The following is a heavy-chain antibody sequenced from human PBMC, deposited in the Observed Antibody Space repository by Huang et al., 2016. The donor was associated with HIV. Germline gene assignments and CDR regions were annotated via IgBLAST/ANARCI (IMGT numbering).Heavy chain of an antibody. J-gene: IGHJ4*02. Sequence: QVQLVQSGAEVKKPGSSVKVSCKASGGTFSSYAISWVRQAPGQGLEWVGGIIPIFGTANYAQKFQGRGTITADESTSTAYMELSSLGSEDTAVYYCARVESRRYYDSSGYYYWGQGTLVTVSS. CDR1: GGTFSSYA. CDR3: ARVESRRYYDSSGYYY. CDR2: IIPIFGTA. D-gene: IGHD3-22*01. V-gene: IGHV1-69*01.